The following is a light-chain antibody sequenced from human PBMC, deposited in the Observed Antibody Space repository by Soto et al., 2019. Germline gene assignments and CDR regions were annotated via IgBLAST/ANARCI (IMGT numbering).Light chain of an antibody. CDR3: QSYDSSLSGYV. CDR2: GNN. CDR1: SSNIGAGYD. Sequence: QSVLTQPPSVSGAPGQRVTISCTVSSSNIGAGYDVYWYQQLPGTAPKLLIYGNNNRPSGVPDRFSGSKSGTSASLAITGLQSQDEADYYCQSYDSSLSGYVFGTGTKVTVL. J-gene: IGLJ1*01. V-gene: IGLV1-40*01.